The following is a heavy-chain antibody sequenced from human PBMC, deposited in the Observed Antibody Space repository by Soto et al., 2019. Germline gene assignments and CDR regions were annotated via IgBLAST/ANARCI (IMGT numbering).Heavy chain of an antibody. J-gene: IGHJ4*02. D-gene: IGHD3-3*01. Sequence: PGGSLRLSCSASGFTFSSYAMHWVRQAPGKGLEYVSAISSNGGSTYYADSVKGRFTISRDNSKNTLYLQMSSLGADDTAVYYCVKGGPFNDFWSGYYVYWGQGTLVTVSS. V-gene: IGHV3-64D*08. CDR1: GFTFSSYA. CDR3: VKGGPFNDFWSGYYVY. CDR2: ISSNGGST.